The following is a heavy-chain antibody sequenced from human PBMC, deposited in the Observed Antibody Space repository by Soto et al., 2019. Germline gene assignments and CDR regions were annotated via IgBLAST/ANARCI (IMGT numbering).Heavy chain of an antibody. CDR1: GYTFTSYA. Sequence: QVQLVQSGAAVKKPGASVKVSCKASGYTFTSYAMHWVRQAPGQRPERMGWINAGNGNTEYSQKFQGRVPITRDTSASTAYMELSSLRSEDTAVYYCASIWCGETFDIGGQGTMVTVSS. CDR3: ASIWCGETFDI. J-gene: IGHJ3*02. D-gene: IGHD3-10*01. V-gene: IGHV1-3*01. CDR2: INAGNGNT.